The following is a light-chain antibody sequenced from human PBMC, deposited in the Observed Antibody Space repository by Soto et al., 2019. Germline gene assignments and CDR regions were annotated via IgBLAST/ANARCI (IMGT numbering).Light chain of an antibody. Sequence: EIVLTQSPATLSLSPGERATLSCRASQSVSSYLAWYQQKPGQAPRLLIYDASNRATGIPARFSGSGSGTDFTLTISSLEPEYFAVYYCQQRSNWHFTFGPGTKVDIK. CDR2: DAS. CDR3: QQRSNWHFT. J-gene: IGKJ3*01. V-gene: IGKV3-11*01. CDR1: QSVSSY.